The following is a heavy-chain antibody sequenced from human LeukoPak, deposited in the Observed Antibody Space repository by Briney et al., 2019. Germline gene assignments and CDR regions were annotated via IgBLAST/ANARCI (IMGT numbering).Heavy chain of an antibody. J-gene: IGHJ4*02. CDR3: ARQTAMGRSGDY. CDR1: GYSFTSFW. V-gene: IGHV5-51*01. D-gene: IGHD5-18*01. CDR2: IAPSDSDT. Sequence: GESLKISCKASGYSFTSFWIGWVRQMPGKGLEWMGIIAPSDSDTRCTPSFQGQVTISADKSLSTAYLQWDSLKASDAAMYYCARQTAMGRSGDYWGQGTLVTVSS.